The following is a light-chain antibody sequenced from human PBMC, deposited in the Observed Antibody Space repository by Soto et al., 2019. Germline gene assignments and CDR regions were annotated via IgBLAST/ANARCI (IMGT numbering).Light chain of an antibody. V-gene: IGLV2-14*03. J-gene: IGLJ3*02. CDR2: EVS. CDR3: CPHSASVTWM. Sequence: QSALTQTASVSGSPGQSITISCTGSSSDVGGYNFVSWYQQHPGKAPKLIIHEVSNRPSGVSNRFSGSKSGNTASLTISGLQAEDEAVYYCCPHSASVTWMFGGGTKLTVL. CDR1: SSDVGGYNF.